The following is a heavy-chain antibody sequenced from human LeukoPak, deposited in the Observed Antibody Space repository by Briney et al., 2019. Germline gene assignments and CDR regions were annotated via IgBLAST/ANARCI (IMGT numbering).Heavy chain of an antibody. V-gene: IGHV3-23*01. CDR1: GFTFSSFA. Sequence: GGSLRLSCAASGFTFSSFAMSWVRQAPGKGLEWVSLVSGGGESTYYAAPVKGRFTVSRDSSKNTLYLQMNSLRAEDTAVYYCARGAYYYEDWGQGTLVTVSS. D-gene: IGHD3-22*01. CDR2: VSGGGEST. J-gene: IGHJ4*02. CDR3: ARGAYYYED.